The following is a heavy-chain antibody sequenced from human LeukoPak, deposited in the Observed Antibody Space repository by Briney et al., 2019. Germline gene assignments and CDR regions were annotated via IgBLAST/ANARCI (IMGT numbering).Heavy chain of an antibody. CDR3: ARHSRTKPRFFDY. D-gene: IGHD1-14*01. CDR1: GGSISSSSYY. V-gene: IGHV4-39*01. J-gene: IGHJ4*02. Sequence: PSETLSLTCTVSGGSISSSSYYWGWIRQPPGKGLEWIGNIYYSGSTYYNPSLKSRVTISVDTSKNQSSLKLSSVTAADTAVYYCARHSRTKPRFFDYWGQGTLVTVSS. CDR2: IYYSGST.